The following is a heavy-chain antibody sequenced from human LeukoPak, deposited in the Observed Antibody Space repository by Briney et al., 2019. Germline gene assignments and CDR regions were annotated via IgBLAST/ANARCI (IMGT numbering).Heavy chain of an antibody. CDR1: GFTFSDHY. V-gene: IGHV3-11*01. J-gene: IGHJ5*02. Sequence: PGGSLRLSCAASGFTFSDHYMSWIRQAPGKGLEWISYTGYSGSTIYYADSVKGRFTISRDNAKNSLYLQMNSLRAEDTAVYYCARGAGPLFDPWGQGTLVTVSS. CDR2: TGYSGSTI. CDR3: ARGAGPLFDP.